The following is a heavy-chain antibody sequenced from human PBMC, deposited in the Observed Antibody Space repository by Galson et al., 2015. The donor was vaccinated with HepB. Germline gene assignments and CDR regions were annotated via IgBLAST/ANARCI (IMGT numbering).Heavy chain of an antibody. CDR2: IRSRANNYAT. D-gene: IGHD1-26*01. V-gene: IGHV3-73*01. CDR1: GHTFSGSA. Sequence: SLRLSCAASGHTFSGSAMHWVRQASGKGLEWVGRIRSRANNYATSYDPSVEGRFTVSRDDSKNTAYLEMNSLKTEDTAVYYCSTRGGGYFGTLNYWGQGTLVAVSS. CDR3: STRGGGYFGTLNY. J-gene: IGHJ4*02.